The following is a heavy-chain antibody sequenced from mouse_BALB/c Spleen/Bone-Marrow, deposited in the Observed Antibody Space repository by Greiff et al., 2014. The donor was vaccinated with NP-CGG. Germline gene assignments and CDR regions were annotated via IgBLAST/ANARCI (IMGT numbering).Heavy chain of an antibody. D-gene: IGHD2-10*02. CDR2: ISYSGST. CDR3: ARWGGYGNYDAMDY. V-gene: IGHV3-8*02. CDR1: GDSITSGY. Sequence: VQLKQSGPSLVKPSQTLSLTCSVTGDSITSGYWNWIRKFPGNKLEYMGYISYSGSTYYNPSLKSRISITRDTSKNQYYLQLKSVTTEDTATYYCARWGGYGNYDAMDYWGQGTSVTVSS. J-gene: IGHJ4*01.